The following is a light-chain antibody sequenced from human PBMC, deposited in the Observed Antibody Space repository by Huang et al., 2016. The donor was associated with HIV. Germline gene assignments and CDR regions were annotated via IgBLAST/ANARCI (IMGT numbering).Light chain of an antibody. V-gene: IGKV3-20*01. CDR2: GAS. CDR1: QSVSRSV. CDR3: QQYGKTPPFT. J-gene: IGKJ3*01. Sequence: VLTQSPGTLSFSPGERATLACRASQSVSRSVLAWYQQKPGQAPRPLIDGASTRATVIPDRFSGSWTGTDFTLTISRLEPEDFAVYYCQQYGKTPPFTFGPGTKVDIK.